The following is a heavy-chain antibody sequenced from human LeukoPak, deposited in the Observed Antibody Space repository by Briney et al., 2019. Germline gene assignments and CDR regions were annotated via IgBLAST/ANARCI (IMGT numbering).Heavy chain of an antibody. J-gene: IGHJ4*02. CDR1: GGSISSSSYY. CDR2: IYYSGST. Sequence: SETLSLTCTVSGGSISSSSYYWSWIRQPPGKGLEWIGYIYYSGSTNYNPSLKSRVTISVDTSKNQFSLKLSSVTAADTAVYYCARAEYYYDSSGYYLWYFDYWGQGTLVTVSS. D-gene: IGHD3-22*01. V-gene: IGHV4-61*01. CDR3: ARAEYYYDSSGYYLWYFDY.